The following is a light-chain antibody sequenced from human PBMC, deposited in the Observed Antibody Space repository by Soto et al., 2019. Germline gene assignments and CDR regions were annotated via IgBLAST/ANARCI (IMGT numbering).Light chain of an antibody. V-gene: IGKV2-28*01. CDR2: LGS. CDR1: QSLLHSNGYNY. CDR3: MQALQTEWT. J-gene: IGKJ1*01. Sequence: DIVMTQSPLSLPVTPGEPASISCRSSQSLLHSNGYNYLDWYLQKPGQSPQLLIYLGSNRASGVPDGFSGSGSGTDFTLKISRVEAEDVGVYYCMQALQTEWTFGQGTKVEIK.